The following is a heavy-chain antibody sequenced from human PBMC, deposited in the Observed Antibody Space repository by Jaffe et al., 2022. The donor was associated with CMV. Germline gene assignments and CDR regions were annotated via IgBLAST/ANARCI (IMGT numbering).Heavy chain of an antibody. J-gene: IGHJ6*02. D-gene: IGHD4-4*01. CDR1: GGSISSSSYY. Sequence: QLQLQESGPGLVKPSETLSLTCTVSGGSISSSSYYWGWIRQPPGKGLEWIGSIYYSGSTYYNPSLKSRVTISVDTSKNQFSLKLSSVTAADTAVYYCARHSYSNYGYYYYYGMDVWGQGTTVTVSS. CDR2: IYYSGST. CDR3: ARHSYSNYGYYYYYGMDV. V-gene: IGHV4-39*01.